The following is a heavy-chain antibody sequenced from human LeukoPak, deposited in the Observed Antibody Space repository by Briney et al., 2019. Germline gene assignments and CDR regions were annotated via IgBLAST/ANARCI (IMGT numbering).Heavy chain of an antibody. CDR1: TFTFSDYG. CDR3: AKDMYYDTSGPPPHYYYMDV. J-gene: IGHJ6*03. V-gene: IGHV3-30*02. CDR2: IRYDGSNK. Sequence: GGSLRLSCIGSTFTFSDYGMHWVRQAPGKGLEWVAFIRYDGSNKYYADSVKGRFTISRDNSKNTLYLQMNSLRAEDTAVYYCAKDMYYDTSGPPPHYYYMDVWGKGTTVTVSS. D-gene: IGHD3-22*01.